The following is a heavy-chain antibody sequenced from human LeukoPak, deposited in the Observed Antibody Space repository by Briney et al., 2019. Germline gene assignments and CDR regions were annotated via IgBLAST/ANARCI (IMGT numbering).Heavy chain of an antibody. CDR3: ARDRSTVTTWVDY. D-gene: IGHD4-17*01. CDR2: ISGSGSTI. J-gene: IGHJ4*02. Sequence: GGSLRLSCAASGFTFSSYAMSWVRQTPGKGLEWVSYISGSGSTIYYADSVKGRFTISRDNAKNSLYMQMNSLRAEDTAVYYCARDRSTVTTWVDYWGQGTLVTVSS. CDR1: GFTFSSYA. V-gene: IGHV3-48*03.